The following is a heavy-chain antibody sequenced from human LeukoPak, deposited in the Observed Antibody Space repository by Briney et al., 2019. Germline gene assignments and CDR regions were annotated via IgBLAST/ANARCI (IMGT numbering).Heavy chain of an antibody. V-gene: IGHV3-11*01. J-gene: IGHJ4*02. CDR1: GFTFTDYY. CDR2: ISSTGSTI. D-gene: IGHD6-19*01. CDR3: ARELSSGWYTLDS. Sequence: PGGSLRLSCAASGFTFTDYYMSWIRQAPGKGLEWVSYISSTGSTIYYADPVKGRFTISRDNAKNSLYLQMNSLRAEDTAVYYCARELSSGWYTLDSWGQGTLVTVSS.